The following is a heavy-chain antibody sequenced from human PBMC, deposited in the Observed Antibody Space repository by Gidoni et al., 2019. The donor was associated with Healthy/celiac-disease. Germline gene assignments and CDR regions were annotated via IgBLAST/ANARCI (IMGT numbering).Heavy chain of an antibody. CDR3: ARVRMPLWFGESDFDY. Sequence: EVQLVESGGGVVRPGGSLRLSCAASGFTFDAYGMSWVRQAPGKGLEWVSGINRNGGSTGYADSVKGRFTISRDNAKNSLYLQMNSLRAEDTALYYCARVRMPLWFGESDFDYWGQGTLVTVSS. J-gene: IGHJ4*02. D-gene: IGHD3-10*01. CDR2: INRNGGST. CDR1: GFTFDAYG. V-gene: IGHV3-20*04.